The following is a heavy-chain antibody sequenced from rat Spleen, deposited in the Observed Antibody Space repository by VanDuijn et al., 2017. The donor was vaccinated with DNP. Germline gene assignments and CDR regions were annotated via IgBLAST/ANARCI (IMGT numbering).Heavy chain of an antibody. Sequence: QVQLKESGPGLVQPSETLSLTCTVSGFSLTSYSVSWVRQPAGKGPEWMGRMWYDGDTSYNSALKSRLHISRDTSTNQFFLELDSLQIDDTGTYYCARDGPTGAMIAWGQGISFTVSS. CDR3: ARDGPTGAMIA. D-gene: IGHD1-12*01. CDR1: GFSLTSYS. V-gene: IGHV2-34*01. CDR2: MWYDGDT. J-gene: IGHJ4*01.